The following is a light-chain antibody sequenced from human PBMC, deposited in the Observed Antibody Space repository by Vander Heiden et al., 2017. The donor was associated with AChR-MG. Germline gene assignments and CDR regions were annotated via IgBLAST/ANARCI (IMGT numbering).Light chain of an antibody. J-gene: IGLJ1*01. CDR1: SSDVGGYGH. Sequence: QSALTQPPSASRSLGQSVTISCTGTSSDVGGYGHVSWYQQHPGKAPKLIIFEVNRRPSGVPDRFSGSKSGNSASLRVSGLQSEDEADYYCCSYAASDSYVFGTGTKVTVL. V-gene: IGLV2-8*01. CDR3: CSYAASDSYV. CDR2: EVN.